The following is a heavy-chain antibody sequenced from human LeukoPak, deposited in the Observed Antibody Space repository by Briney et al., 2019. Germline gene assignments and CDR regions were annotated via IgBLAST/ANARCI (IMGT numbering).Heavy chain of an antibody. CDR3: ARLDGMGYFDRYLDP. CDR1: GFTFSNYG. CDR2: ISSSSSTI. D-gene: IGHD3-9*01. Sequence: GGTLRLSCAASGFTFSNYGLSWVRQAPGKGLEWVSYISSSSSTIYYADSVKGRFTISRDNAKNSLYLQMSGLRVEDTAVYYCARLDGMGYFDRYLDPWGQGTLVTVSS. V-gene: IGHV3-48*04. J-gene: IGHJ5*02.